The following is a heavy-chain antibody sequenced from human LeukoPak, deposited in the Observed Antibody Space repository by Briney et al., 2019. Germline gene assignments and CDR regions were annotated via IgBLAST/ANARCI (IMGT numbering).Heavy chain of an antibody. Sequence: PSETLSLTCTVSGGSISSGSYYWSWIRQPAGKGLEWIGRIYTSGSTNYNPSLKSRVTISVDTSKNQFSLKLSSVTAADTAVYYCAREWTASVVGATRSFDYWGQGTLVTVSS. D-gene: IGHD1-26*01. CDR1: GGSISSGSYY. V-gene: IGHV4-61*02. CDR2: IYTSGST. J-gene: IGHJ4*02. CDR3: AREWTASVVGATRSFDY.